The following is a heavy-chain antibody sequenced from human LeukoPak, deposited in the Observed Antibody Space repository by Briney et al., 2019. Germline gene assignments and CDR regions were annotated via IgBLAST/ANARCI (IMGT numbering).Heavy chain of an antibody. CDR3: AKSASLEYCSGGSCYFDY. D-gene: IGHD2-15*01. J-gene: IGHJ4*02. V-gene: IGHV3-23*01. CDR2: ISGSGGST. Sequence: GGSLRLSCAASGFTFSSYAMSWVRQAPGKGLEWVSAISGSGGSTYYADSVKGRFTISRDNSKNTLYLQMNSLRAEDAAVYYCAKSASLEYCSGGSCYFDYWGQGTLVTVSS. CDR1: GFTFSSYA.